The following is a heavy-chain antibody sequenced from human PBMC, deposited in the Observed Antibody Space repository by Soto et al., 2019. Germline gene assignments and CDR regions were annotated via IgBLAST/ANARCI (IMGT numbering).Heavy chain of an antibody. CDR2: MYISGTT. CDR3: ARERAAPSWIDP. D-gene: IGHD6-6*01. J-gene: IGHJ5*02. Sequence: PSETLSLTCTVSGGSVSSNYWTWIRQPAGKGLEWIGRMYISGTTDYNPSLRGRVTMSVDTSKNHFSLTLTSVTAADTAVYYCARERAAPSWIDPWGRGTLATVSS. CDR1: GGSVSSNY. V-gene: IGHV4-4*07.